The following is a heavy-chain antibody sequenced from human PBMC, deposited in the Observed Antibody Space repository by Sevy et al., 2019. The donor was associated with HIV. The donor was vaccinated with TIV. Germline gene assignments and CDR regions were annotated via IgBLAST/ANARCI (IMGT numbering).Heavy chain of an antibody. V-gene: IGHV3-33*01. D-gene: IGHD1-26*01. CDR3: ARGQGDDYNYGLDV. J-gene: IGHJ6*02. Sequence: GGSLRLSCAASGFAFSTYGLYWVRQAPGKGLEWVVVIWFDGSEKYYADSVKGRFTISRDNSKNTLYLQMNSLTAADTAVYYCARGQGDDYNYGLDVWGQGTTVTVSS. CDR2: IWFDGSEK. CDR1: GFAFSTYG.